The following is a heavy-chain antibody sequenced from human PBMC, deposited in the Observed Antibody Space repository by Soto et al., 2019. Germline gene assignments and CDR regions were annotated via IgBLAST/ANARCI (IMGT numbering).Heavy chain of an antibody. CDR1: GFTFRSNG. Sequence: GGSLRLSCVGSGFTFRSNGMHWVRQAPGKGLEWVAVIWFDGSKEYYADSVKGRFTISRDNSKNTLYLQMNSLRTDDTAIYYCARFTGADPSGYFDYWGQGTLVPVSS. D-gene: IGHD3-22*01. V-gene: IGHV3-33*01. J-gene: IGHJ4*02. CDR2: IWFDGSKE. CDR3: ARFTGADPSGYFDY.